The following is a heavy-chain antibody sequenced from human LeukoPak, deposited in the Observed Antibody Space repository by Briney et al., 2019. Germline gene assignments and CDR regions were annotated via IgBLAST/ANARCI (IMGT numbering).Heavy chain of an antibody. CDR2: ISGSGGST. V-gene: IGHV3-23*01. D-gene: IGHD3-22*01. CDR3: ATYSYYYDSSGSLSYYFDY. CDR1: GFTFSSYA. J-gene: IGHJ4*02. Sequence: AGGSLRLSCAASGFTFSSYAMSWVRQAPGKGLEWVSAISGSGGSTYYADSVKGRFTISRDNPKNTLYLQMNSLRAEDTAVYYCATYSYYYDSSGSLSYYFDYWGQGTLVTVSS.